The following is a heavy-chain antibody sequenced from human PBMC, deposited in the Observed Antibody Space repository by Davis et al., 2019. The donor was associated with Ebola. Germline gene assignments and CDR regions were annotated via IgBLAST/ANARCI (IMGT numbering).Heavy chain of an antibody. J-gene: IGHJ4*02. D-gene: IGHD2-21*01. V-gene: IGHV3-48*02. CDR1: GFTFSSYS. CDR3: AKGLVIATLGHFDY. Sequence: GESLKISCAASGFTFSSYSMNWVRQAPGKGLEWVSYISSSSTIYYADSVKGRFTISRGNAKNSLYLQMNSLRDEDTAVYYCAKGLVIATLGHFDYWGQGTLVTVSS. CDR2: ISSSSTI.